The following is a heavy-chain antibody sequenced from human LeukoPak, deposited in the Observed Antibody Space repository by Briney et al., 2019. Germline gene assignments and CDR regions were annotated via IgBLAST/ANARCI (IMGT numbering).Heavy chain of an antibody. CDR3: ARGLHAGDY. CDR2: ISSISTSI. V-gene: IGHV3-21*01. Sequence: CVSSISSISTSIYYADSVKRRFTISRDNAKNSLYLQMNSLKAEDTALYYCARGLHAGDYWGQGTLVTVSS. J-gene: IGHJ4*02.